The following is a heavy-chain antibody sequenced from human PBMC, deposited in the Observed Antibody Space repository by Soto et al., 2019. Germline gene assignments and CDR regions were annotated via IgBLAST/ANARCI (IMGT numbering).Heavy chain of an antibody. D-gene: IGHD3-3*01. CDR1: GYTFTGYY. Sequence: GASVKVSCKASGYTFTGYYMHWVGQAPGQGLEWMGWSNPNSGGTNYAQKFQGWVTMTRDTSISTAYMELSRLRSDDTAVYYCARGITIFGVVNFPWYYGMDVWGQATTVTVSS. CDR3: ARGITIFGVVNFPWYYGMDV. J-gene: IGHJ6*02. CDR2: SNPNSGGT. V-gene: IGHV1-2*04.